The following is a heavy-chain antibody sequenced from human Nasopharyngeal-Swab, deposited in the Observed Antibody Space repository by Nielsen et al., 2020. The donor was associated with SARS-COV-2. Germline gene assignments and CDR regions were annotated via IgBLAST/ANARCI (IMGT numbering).Heavy chain of an antibody. Sequence: GESLKISCEASGFTFSSYAVHWVRQAPGKGLEWVAVISYDGSIKKSADSVEGRFTISRDNSKNTLYLQMNSLRTDDTAVYYCARGGSSGESSFDYWGQGTLVTVSA. V-gene: IGHV3-30-3*01. CDR2: ISYDGSIK. CDR3: ARGGSSGESSFDY. CDR1: GFTFSSYA. J-gene: IGHJ4*02. D-gene: IGHD5-12*01.